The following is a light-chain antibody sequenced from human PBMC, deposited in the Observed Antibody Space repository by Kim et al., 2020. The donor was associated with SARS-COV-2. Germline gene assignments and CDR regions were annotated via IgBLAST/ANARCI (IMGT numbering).Light chain of an antibody. CDR3: LLSYSGARV. J-gene: IGLJ3*02. CDR2: HTS. CDR1: TGAVTSGHY. V-gene: IGLV7-46*01. Sequence: PGGTVTLTCGSSTGAVTSGHYPYWFQQNPGQAPRTLIYHTSNKQSWTPARFSGSLVGGKAALTLSGAQPEDEAEYYCLLSYSGARVFSGGTQLTVL.